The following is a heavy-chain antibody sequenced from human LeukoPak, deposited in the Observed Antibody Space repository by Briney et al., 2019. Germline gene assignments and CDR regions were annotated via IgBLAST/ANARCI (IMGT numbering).Heavy chain of an antibody. CDR2: IYYSGST. V-gene: IGHV4-59*01. J-gene: IGHJ4*02. CDR3: ARGGNRYYFDY. CDR1: GGSISSYY. Sequence: WETLSLTCTVSGGSISSYYWSWIRQPPGKGLEWIGYIYYSGSTNYNPSLKSRVTISVDTSKNQFSLKLSSVTAADTAVYYCARGGNRYYFDYWGQGTLVTVSS.